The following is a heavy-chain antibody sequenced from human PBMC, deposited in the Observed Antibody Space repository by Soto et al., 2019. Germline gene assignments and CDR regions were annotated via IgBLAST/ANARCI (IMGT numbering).Heavy chain of an antibody. V-gene: IGHV3-30*04. Sequence: GGSLRLSCAASGFTFSSYAMHWVRQAPGKGLEWVAVISYDGSNKYYADSVKGRFTISRDNSKNTLYLQMNSLRAEDTAVYYCAREEELLPFDYWGQGTLVTVSS. J-gene: IGHJ4*02. CDR1: GFTFSSYA. CDR2: ISYDGSNK. CDR3: AREEELLPFDY. D-gene: IGHD1-7*01.